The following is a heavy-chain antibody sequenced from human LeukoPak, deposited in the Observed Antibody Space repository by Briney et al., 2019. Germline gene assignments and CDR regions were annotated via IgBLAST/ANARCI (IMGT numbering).Heavy chain of an antibody. CDR1: GFTFSSYS. Sequence: QSGGSLRLSCAASGFTFSSYSMNWVRQAPGKGLEWVSYISSSSSTIYYADSVKGRFTISRDNAKNSLYLQMNSLRAEDTAVYYCAREFYDSSTTYPYFDYWGQGTLVTVSS. J-gene: IGHJ4*02. CDR3: AREFYDSSTTYPYFDY. D-gene: IGHD3-22*01. CDR2: ISSSSSTI. V-gene: IGHV3-48*01.